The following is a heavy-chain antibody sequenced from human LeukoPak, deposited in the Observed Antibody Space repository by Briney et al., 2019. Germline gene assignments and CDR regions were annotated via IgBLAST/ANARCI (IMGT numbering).Heavy chain of an antibody. V-gene: IGHV3-23*01. CDR1: GFTFSSYA. CDR3: AKGTAGGYSSSWYDY. D-gene: IGHD6-13*01. Sequence: GGSLRLSCSASGFTFSSYAMSWVRQAPGKGLEWCSAISGSGGSTYYADSVKGRFPISRDNSKNTLYLQMNSLRAEDTAVYYCAKGTAGGYSSSWYDYWGQGTLVTVSS. CDR2: ISGSGGST. J-gene: IGHJ4*02.